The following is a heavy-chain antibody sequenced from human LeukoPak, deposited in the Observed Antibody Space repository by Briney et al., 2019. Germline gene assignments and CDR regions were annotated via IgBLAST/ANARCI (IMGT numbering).Heavy chain of an antibody. V-gene: IGHV3-7*03. J-gene: IGHJ3*02. D-gene: IGHD2-21*01. CDR1: GFTLSSYW. Sequence: PGGSLRLSRAASGFTLSSYWMTWVRQAPGKGLEWVANINRDGSVRHYVDSVKDRFTISRDNAKNSLYLQMSSLRVEDTAIYYCARDFSPSCGRNCYFDAFDIWSQGTVVTVSS. CDR2: INRDGSVR. CDR3: ARDFSPSCGRNCYFDAFDI.